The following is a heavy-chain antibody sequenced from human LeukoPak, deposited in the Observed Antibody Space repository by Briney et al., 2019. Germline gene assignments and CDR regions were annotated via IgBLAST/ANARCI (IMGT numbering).Heavy chain of an antibody. CDR1: GDSISSGGYY. D-gene: IGHD6-19*01. Sequence: SETLSLTCTVSGDSISSGGYYWSWIRHHPGKGLEWIGYTYYGGSTYYTPTLESRVSISIDTSAYQFSLKLSSVTAADTAVYYCARSGPHGGWYYFDYWGHGTLVTVSS. CDR3: ARSGPHGGWYYFDY. J-gene: IGHJ4*01. CDR2: TYYGGST. V-gene: IGHV4-31*03.